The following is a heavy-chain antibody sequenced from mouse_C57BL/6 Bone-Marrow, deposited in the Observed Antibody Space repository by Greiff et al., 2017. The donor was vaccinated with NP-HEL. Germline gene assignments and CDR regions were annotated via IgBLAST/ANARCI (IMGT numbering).Heavy chain of an antibody. D-gene: IGHD1-1*01. CDR1: GFTFSSYA. CDR3: AREDYGSSHHFDY. V-gene: IGHV5-4*01. J-gene: IGHJ2*01. Sequence: DVKLVESGGGLVKPGGSLKLSCAASGFTFSSYAMSWVRQTPEKRLEWVATISAGGGYTYYPDNVKGRFTISRDKATNNLYLQMSHLKSEDTAVYYCAREDYGSSHHFDYWGQGTTLTVSS. CDR2: ISAGGGYT.